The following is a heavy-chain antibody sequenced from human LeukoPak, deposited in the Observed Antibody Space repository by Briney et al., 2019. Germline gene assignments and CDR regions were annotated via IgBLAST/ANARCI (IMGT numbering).Heavy chain of an antibody. D-gene: IGHD6-19*01. J-gene: IGHJ4*02. V-gene: IGHV3-48*01. CDR2: ISSSSSTI. CDR3: AREKYSSGWYY. CDR1: GFTFSSYS. Sequence: PGGSLRLSCAASGFTFSSYSMNWVRQAPGKGLEWVSYISSSSSTIYYADSVKGRFTISRDNAKNSLYLQMNSLRAEDTAVYYCAREKYSSGWYYWGQGTLVTVSS.